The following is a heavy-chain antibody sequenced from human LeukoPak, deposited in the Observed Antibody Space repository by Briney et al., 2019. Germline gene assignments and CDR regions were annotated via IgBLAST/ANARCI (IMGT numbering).Heavy chain of an antibody. CDR3: ARHALYDSSGYYSLHAFDM. Sequence: SETLSLTCTVSGGSISSSSYYWGWIRQPPGKGLEWIGSIYFSGSTYYNPSLKSRVTISVDTSKNQFSLRLSSVTAADTAVYYCARHALYDSSGYYSLHAFDMWGQGTTVTVSS. D-gene: IGHD3-22*01. J-gene: IGHJ3*02. CDR2: IYFSGST. CDR1: GGSISSSSYY. V-gene: IGHV4-39*01.